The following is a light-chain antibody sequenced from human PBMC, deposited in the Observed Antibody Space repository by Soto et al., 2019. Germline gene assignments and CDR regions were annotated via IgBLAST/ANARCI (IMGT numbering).Light chain of an antibody. CDR2: DAS. J-gene: IGKJ1*01. CDR1: QSVSSY. V-gene: IGKV3-11*01. CDR3: QQRSNWPRT. Sequence: EIVLTQSPATLSLSPGERATLSCRASQSVSSYLAWYQQKPGQAPRLLIYDASNTATPIPARFSGSESGADLPRTSSSLEPEDVAVYCCQQRSNWPRTFGQGTKVEIK.